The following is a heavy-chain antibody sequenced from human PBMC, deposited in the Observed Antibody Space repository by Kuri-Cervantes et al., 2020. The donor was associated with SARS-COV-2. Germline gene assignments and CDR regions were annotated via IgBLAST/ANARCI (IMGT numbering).Heavy chain of an antibody. CDR2: INHSGST. Sequence: ESLKISCAVYSGSFSGYYWSWIRQPPGKGLEWIGEINHSGSTSYNPSLKSRVTISVDTSKNQFSLKLSSVAAADTAVYYCARLAGCSGGTCYWGGFDSWGQGTLVTVSS. CDR3: ARLAGCSGGTCYWGGFDS. D-gene: IGHD2-15*01. J-gene: IGHJ5*01. V-gene: IGHV4-34*01. CDR1: SGSFSGYY.